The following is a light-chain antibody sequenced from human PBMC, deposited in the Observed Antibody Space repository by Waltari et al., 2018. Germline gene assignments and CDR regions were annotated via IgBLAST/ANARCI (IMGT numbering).Light chain of an antibody. CDR1: QSISTW. J-gene: IGKJ2*02. CDR3: QQYTST. Sequence: DIQMTQSPSTLSASVGDRVTITCRASQSISTWLAWYQQKPRKAPKLLIYKASTLESGVPSRFSGSGSGTEFTLTISGLQPDDFATYYCQQYTSTFGQGTKLEIK. V-gene: IGKV1-5*03. CDR2: KAS.